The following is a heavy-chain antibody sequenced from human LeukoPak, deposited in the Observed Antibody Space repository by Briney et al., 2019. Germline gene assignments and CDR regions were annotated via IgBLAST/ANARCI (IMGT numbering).Heavy chain of an antibody. D-gene: IGHD3-22*01. Sequence: ASVKVSCKASGYTFTGYYMHWVRQAPGQGLEWMGWINPNSVDTNYAEKFQGRVTMTRDTSISTVYMELSRLRSDDTAVYFCARAPYFDSGGYDYWGQGTLVTVSS. V-gene: IGHV1-2*02. CDR1: GYTFTGYY. CDR3: ARAPYFDSGGYDY. J-gene: IGHJ4*02. CDR2: INPNSVDT.